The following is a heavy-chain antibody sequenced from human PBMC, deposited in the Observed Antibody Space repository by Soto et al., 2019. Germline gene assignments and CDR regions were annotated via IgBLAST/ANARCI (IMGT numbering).Heavy chain of an antibody. Sequence: SQTLSLTCAISGDSVSSNSAAWNWIRQSPSRGLEWLGRTYYRSKWYNDYAVSVKSRITINPDTSKNQFSLQLNSVTPEDTAVYYCAVSYYDILTGYYPVVYWGQGTLVTVSS. D-gene: IGHD3-9*01. CDR2: TYYRSKWYN. CDR3: AVSYYDILTGYYPVVY. V-gene: IGHV6-1*01. J-gene: IGHJ4*02. CDR1: GDSVSSNSAA.